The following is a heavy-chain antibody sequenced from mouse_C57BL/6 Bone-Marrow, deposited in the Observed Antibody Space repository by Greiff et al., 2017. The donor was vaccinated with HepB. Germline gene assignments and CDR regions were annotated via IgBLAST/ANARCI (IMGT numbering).Heavy chain of an antibody. CDR2: IDPENGDT. CDR1: GFNIKDDY. J-gene: IGHJ2*01. D-gene: IGHD1-1*01. Sequence: VQLKQSGAELVRPGASVKLSCTASGFNIKDDYMHWVKPRPEQGLEWIGWIDPENGDTEYASKFQGKATITADTSSNTAYLQLSSLTSEDTAVYYCTLTTVVATPFDYWGQGTTLTVSS. CDR3: TLTTVVATPFDY. V-gene: IGHV14-4*01.